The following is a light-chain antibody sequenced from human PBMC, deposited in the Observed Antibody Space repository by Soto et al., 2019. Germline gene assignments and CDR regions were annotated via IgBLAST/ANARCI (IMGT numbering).Light chain of an antibody. Sequence: GDRVTITCRANQAIASFLAWYQQKPGKAPKLLIYAASTLQSGVPSRFSGSESGTEFTLTISSLQPEDFATYYCQQSYRTPLTFGGGTKVDIK. J-gene: IGKJ4*01. CDR3: QQSYRTPLT. CDR2: AAS. CDR1: QAIASF. V-gene: IGKV1-39*01.